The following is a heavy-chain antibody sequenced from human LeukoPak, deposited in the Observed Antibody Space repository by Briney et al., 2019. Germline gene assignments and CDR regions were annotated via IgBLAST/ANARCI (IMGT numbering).Heavy chain of an antibody. J-gene: IGHJ4*02. D-gene: IGHD3-10*01. CDR1: GYTFTAYY. V-gene: IGHV1-2*02. Sequence: ASVKVSCKASGYTFTAYYMHWLRQAPGQGLEWMGWINPNNGDTNYAQKFQGRVTMTRDTSITTAYMELNRLKSDDTAVFYCARDGGLDYWGQGTLVTASS. CDR2: INPNNGDT. CDR3: ARDGGLDY.